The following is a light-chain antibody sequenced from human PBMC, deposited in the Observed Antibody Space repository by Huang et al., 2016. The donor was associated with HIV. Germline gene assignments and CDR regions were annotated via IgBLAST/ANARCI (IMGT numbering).Light chain of an antibody. CDR3: QQSAVTPRT. V-gene: IGKV1-39*01. CDR2: WLS. J-gene: IGKJ2*01. CDR1: QNINRY. Sequence: DIQITQSPSSLSASVGDRVIITCRASQNINRYLNWYQQQPGKAPKLLIPWLSKVQSGVPSSFSGSGSGTHFTLAISSLQPEDSATYYCQQSAVTPRTFGQGTKLEI.